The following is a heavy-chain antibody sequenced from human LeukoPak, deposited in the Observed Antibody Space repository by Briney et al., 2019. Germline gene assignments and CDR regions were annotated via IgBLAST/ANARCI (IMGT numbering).Heavy chain of an antibody. J-gene: IGHJ2*01. Sequence: GGSLRLSCAASGFTFSSYEMNWVRQAPGKGLEWVSYISSSGSTIYYADSVKGQFTISRDNAKNSLYLQMNSLRAEDTAVYYCARVGYNWNYGYWYFDLWGRGTLVTVSS. V-gene: IGHV3-48*03. CDR1: GFTFSSYE. CDR3: ARVGYNWNYGYWYFDL. CDR2: ISSSGSTI. D-gene: IGHD1-7*01.